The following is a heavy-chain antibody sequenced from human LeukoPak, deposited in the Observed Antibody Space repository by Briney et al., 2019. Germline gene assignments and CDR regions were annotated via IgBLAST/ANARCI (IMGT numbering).Heavy chain of an antibody. CDR3: ARDHEDIVATIWGEGLNI. D-gene: IGHD5-12*01. V-gene: IGHV4-59*12. J-gene: IGHJ3*02. Sequence: SETLSLTCTVSGGSISSYYWSWIRQPPGKGLEWIGYIYYSGSTNYNPSLKSRATISVDTSKNQFSLNLSSVTAADTAVYYCARDHEDIVATIWGEGLNIWGQGTVVTVSS. CDR2: IYYSGST. CDR1: GGSISSYY.